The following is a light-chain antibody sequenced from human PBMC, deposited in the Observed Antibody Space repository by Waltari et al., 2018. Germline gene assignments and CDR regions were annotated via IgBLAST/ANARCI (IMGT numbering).Light chain of an antibody. J-gene: IGKJ2*01. Sequence: DIQMTQSPSSLSASVGDRVTITCQASQGSSKFVNWYQHKAGKAPKLLIHDATRLEVGVPSRFTGSGSGTDFTFTVSSLQPEDIATYYCQQFDSVPYTFGQGTKLEI. CDR1: QGSSKF. CDR3: QQFDSVPYT. CDR2: DAT. V-gene: IGKV1-33*01.